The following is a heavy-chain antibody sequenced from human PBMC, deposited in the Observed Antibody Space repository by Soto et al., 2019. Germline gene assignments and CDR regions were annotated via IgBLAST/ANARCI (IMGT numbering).Heavy chain of an antibody. V-gene: IGHV4-39*01. J-gene: IGHJ5*02. Sequence: QLQLQESGPGLVKPSETLSLTCTVSGGSISSSSYYWGWIRQPPGKGLEWIGSIYYSGSTYYNPSLKSRVTISVDTSKNQFSLKLSSVTAADTAVYYCARHRKGTGYDFWSGYLNWFDPWGQGTLVTVSS. D-gene: IGHD3-3*01. CDR1: GGSISSSSYY. CDR3: ARHRKGTGYDFWSGYLNWFDP. CDR2: IYYSGST.